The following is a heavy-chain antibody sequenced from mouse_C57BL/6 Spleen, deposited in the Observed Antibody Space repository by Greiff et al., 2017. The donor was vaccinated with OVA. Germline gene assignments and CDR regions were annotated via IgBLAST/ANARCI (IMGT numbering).Heavy chain of an antibody. V-gene: IGHV8-12*01. D-gene: IGHD2-4*01. CDR3: ARSEGLPYFDY. Sequence: QVTLKESGPGILQSSQTLSLTCSFSGFSLSTSGMGVSWIRQPSGKGLEWLAHIYWDDDKRYNPSLKSRLTISKDTSRNQVFLKITSVDTADTATYYCARSEGLPYFDYWGQGTTLTVSS. CDR2: IYWDDDK. J-gene: IGHJ2*01. CDR1: GFSLSTSGMG.